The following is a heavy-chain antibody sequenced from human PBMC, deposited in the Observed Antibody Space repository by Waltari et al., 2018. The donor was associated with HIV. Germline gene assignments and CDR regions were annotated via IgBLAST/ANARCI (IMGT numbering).Heavy chain of an antibody. D-gene: IGHD7-27*01. J-gene: IGHJ6*02. CDR2: VYADDSET. CDR3: VRRGLGRDYYYYGLDV. Sequence: EVQLVHSGSEVKKPGESVKISCQASGYKFRDYWSGWGRQKPGKGLEWMGIVYADDSETKYGPSFQGQVTLSVDRSINTAYLHWNSLRSTDTAIFFCVRRGLGRDYYYYGLDVWGQGTTVIVSS. V-gene: IGHV5-51*03. CDR1: GYKFRDYW.